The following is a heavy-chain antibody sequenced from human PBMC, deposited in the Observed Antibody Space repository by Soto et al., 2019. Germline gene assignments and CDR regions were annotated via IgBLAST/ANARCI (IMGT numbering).Heavy chain of an antibody. J-gene: IGHJ5*02. Sequence: QVQLVASGGGVVQPGRSLRLSCVVSGFTFSTYGRHWVRQTPGKGLEWVAVISYDGTYKYYADSVKGRFTISRDNSKNTMYVQMNSLTVEDTAMYYCAKDPPPFYYYDTSGPQNWFDPWGQGTMVTFTS. CDR1: GFTFSTYG. V-gene: IGHV3-30*18. D-gene: IGHD3-22*01. CDR3: AKDPPPFYYYDTSGPQNWFDP. CDR2: ISYDGTYK.